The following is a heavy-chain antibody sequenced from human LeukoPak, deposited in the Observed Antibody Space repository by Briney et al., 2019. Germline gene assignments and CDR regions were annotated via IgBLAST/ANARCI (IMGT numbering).Heavy chain of an antibody. CDR3: ASLRGYSGYDLDAFDI. J-gene: IGHJ3*02. CDR2: INPNSGGT. V-gene: IGHV1-2*02. CDR1: GYTFTGYY. D-gene: IGHD5-12*01. Sequence: GASVKVSCKASGYTFTGYYMHWVRQAPGQGLEWMGWINPNSGGTNYAQKFQGRVTMTRDTSISTAYMELSRLRSDDTAVYYCASLRGYSGYDLDAFDIWGQGTMVTVSS.